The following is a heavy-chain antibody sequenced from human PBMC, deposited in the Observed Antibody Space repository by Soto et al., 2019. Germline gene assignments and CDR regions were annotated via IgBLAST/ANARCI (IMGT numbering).Heavy chain of an antibody. Sequence: GGSLRLSCAASGFTFSNAWMSWVRQAPGKGLEWVGRIKSKTDGGTTDYAAPVKGRFTISRDDSKNTLYLQMNSLKTEDTAVYYCRYGGTAAGDYYYYMDVWGKGTTVTVSS. D-gene: IGHD2-2*01. J-gene: IGHJ6*03. CDR3: RYGGTAAGDYYYYMDV. CDR2: IKSKTDGGTT. V-gene: IGHV3-15*01. CDR1: GFTFSNAW.